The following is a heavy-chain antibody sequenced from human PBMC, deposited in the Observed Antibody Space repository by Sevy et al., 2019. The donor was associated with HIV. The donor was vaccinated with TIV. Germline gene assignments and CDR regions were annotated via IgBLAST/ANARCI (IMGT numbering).Heavy chain of an antibody. V-gene: IGHV3-30-3*01. D-gene: IGHD2-2*01. CDR1: GFTFSSYA. J-gene: IGHJ6*02. Sequence: GGSLRLSCAASGFTFSSYAMHWVRQAPGKGLEWVAVISYDGSNKYYADSVKGRFTISRENSKNTLYLQMNSLRAEDTAVYYCARVTRYCSSTSCYHYYYYGMDVWGQGTTVTVSS. CDR3: ARVTRYCSSTSCYHYYYYGMDV. CDR2: ISYDGSNK.